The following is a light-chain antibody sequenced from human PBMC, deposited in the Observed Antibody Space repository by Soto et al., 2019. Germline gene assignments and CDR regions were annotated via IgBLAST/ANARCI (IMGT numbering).Light chain of an antibody. CDR1: QGVTTN. V-gene: IGKV3-15*01. CDR3: QQYNNWPFS. CDR2: DVS. J-gene: IGKJ5*01. Sequence: EIVMTQSPAALSVSPGERATLSCSAGQGVTTNLAWYQQKSGQSPRLLIYDVSIRATGVLARFSGTGSETDFTLTISGLQSEDSAVYVCQQYNNWPFSFGQGTRLEIK.